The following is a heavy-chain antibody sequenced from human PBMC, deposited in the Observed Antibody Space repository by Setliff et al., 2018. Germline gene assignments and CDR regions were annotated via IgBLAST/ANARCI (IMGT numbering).Heavy chain of an antibody. CDR2: INPNSGGT. D-gene: IGHD4-4*01. V-gene: IGHV1-2*04. J-gene: IGHJ5*02. CDR1: GYTFTGYY. CDR3: ARWSYRTSNWFDP. Sequence: ASVKVSCKASGYTFTGYYMHWVRQAPGQGLEWMGWINPNSGGTNYAQKFQGWVTMTRDTSISTAYMELRSLRSDDTAVYYCARWSYRTSNWFDPWGQGTLVTVSS.